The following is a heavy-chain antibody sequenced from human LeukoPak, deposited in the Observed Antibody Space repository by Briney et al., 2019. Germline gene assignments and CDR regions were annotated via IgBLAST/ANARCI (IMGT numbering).Heavy chain of an antibody. CDR3: ARCESNWFDP. CDR1: GGSISNNW. CDR2: VCHDGGT. Sequence: SGTLSLTCAVTGGSISNNWWTWVRQHPGKGLEWIGYVCHDGGTSYNPSLKSRVTVAIDTSKNQFSLKLNSVTAADTAAYYCARCESNWFDPWGQGTLVTVSS. V-gene: IGHV4-4*02. J-gene: IGHJ5*02.